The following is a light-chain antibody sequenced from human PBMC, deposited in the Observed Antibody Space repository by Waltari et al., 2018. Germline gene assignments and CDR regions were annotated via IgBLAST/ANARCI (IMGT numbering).Light chain of an antibody. CDR1: QSLLHSCGNNF. J-gene: IGKJ3*01. CDR2: LGS. Sequence: DIVMTQSPLSLPVTPGEPASISCRSTQSLLHSCGNNFLDWYLQKPGQSPQLLIYLGSNRASGVPDRFSGSGSGTDFTLKISRVEAEDVGVYYCMQALQTPFTFGPGTKVDIK. V-gene: IGKV2-28*01. CDR3: MQALQTPFT.